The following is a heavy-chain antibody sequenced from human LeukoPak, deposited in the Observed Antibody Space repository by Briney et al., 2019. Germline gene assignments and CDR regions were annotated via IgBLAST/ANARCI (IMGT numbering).Heavy chain of an antibody. CDR1: GGTFSSYA. J-gene: IGHJ4*02. Sequence: SVRVSCKASGGTFSSYAISWVRQAPGQGLEWKGVIIPIFGTANYAQKFQGRVTITADESTSTAYMELSSLRSEDTAVYYCARSYYDSSGYYDYWGQGTLVTVSS. CDR2: IIPIFGTA. D-gene: IGHD3-22*01. V-gene: IGHV1-69*13. CDR3: ARSYYDSSGYYDY.